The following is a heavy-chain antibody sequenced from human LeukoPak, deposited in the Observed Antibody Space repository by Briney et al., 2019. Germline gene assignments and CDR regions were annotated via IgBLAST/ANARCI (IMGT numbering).Heavy chain of an antibody. CDR3: ARRGIYDAFDI. J-gene: IGHJ3*02. Sequence: ASVTVSCKASGYTFTAYDINWVRPATGQGLAWMGWMNPNSGNTGYAQKFQGRVTITRNTSISTAYMEMSSLRSEDTAVYYCARRGIYDAFDIWGQGTMVTVSS. D-gene: IGHD1-26*01. V-gene: IGHV1-8*03. CDR2: MNPNSGNT. CDR1: GYTFTAYD.